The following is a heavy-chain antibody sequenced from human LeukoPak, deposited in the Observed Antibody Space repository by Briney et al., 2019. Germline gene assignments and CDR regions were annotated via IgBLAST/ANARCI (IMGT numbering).Heavy chain of an antibody. CDR3: SRENGAFSPFGY. CDR1: GGSITSTNW. J-gene: IGHJ4*02. Sequence: SETLSLSCGVSGGSITSTNWWSWVRQPPGQGLEWIGEVSLSGLTNYNPSLSSRVIMALDTSKNHLSLHLTSVTAADTAVYYCSRENGAFSPFGYWGQGYLVTVLS. CDR2: VSLSGLT. V-gene: IGHV4-4*02. D-gene: IGHD2-8*01.